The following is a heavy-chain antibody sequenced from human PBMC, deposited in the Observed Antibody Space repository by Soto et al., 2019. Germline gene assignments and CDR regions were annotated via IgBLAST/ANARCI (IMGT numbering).Heavy chain of an antibody. CDR1: GGTFRNSA. Sequence: QVQLEQSGAEVKKPGSSVKVSCKASGGTFRNSAISWVRQAPGQGLEWMGGIMPIFRTPDYAQKFQGRVTITADEATSTAYMELSGLRSDDTAVYFCARDNDRPQLGGTYHYILDVWGHGTTVTVSS. CDR2: IMPIFRTP. V-gene: IGHV1-69*12. D-gene: IGHD1-1*01. J-gene: IGHJ6*02. CDR3: ARDNDRPQLGGTYHYILDV.